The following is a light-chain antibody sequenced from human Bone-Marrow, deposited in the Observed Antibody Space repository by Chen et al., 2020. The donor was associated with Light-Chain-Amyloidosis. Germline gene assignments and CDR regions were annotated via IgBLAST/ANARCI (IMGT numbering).Light chain of an antibody. Sequence: ESVMTQSPATLSLFPGESATLSCRVSQSVGNKLAWYQHKPGQGPILVSNDASTRASGSPARFSGSGSGTEFTLTISCLQSEDFAVYCCQQYNNWPRTFGQGTRVEVK. CDR3: QQYNNWPRT. CDR2: DAS. J-gene: IGKJ1*01. CDR1: QSVGNK. V-gene: IGKV3-15*01.